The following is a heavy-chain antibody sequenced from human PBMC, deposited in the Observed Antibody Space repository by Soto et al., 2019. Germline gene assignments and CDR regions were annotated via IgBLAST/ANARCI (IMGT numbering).Heavy chain of an antibody. J-gene: IGHJ5*02. CDR3: ERVGPWVPYYYDSSPYTFENWFDP. CDR2: IYHGGST. CDR1: VYSISIRSY. Sequence: SEALSATGVVSVYSISIRSYWGWMRQPPGKRGEWVGSIYHGGSTYYNPSLNSRVTLSIDMTNNHVSLILNSVTAADTAVYYCERVGPWVPYYYDSSPYTFENWFDPWGQGTLVTVSS. V-gene: IGHV4-38-2*01. D-gene: IGHD3-22*01.